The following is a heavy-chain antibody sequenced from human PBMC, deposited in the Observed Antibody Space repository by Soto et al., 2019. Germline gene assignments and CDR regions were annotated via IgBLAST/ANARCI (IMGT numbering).Heavy chain of an antibody. CDR1: RVSFSKFI. Sequence: SVKVSCKASRVSFSKFIVTWVLQAPGLGLEWVGGIIPIFGTANYAQKFQGRVTITADESTSTSYMEVNNLRSEDTAVYYCAKVRYSSPMGYYYGMDVWGQGTTVTVSS. J-gene: IGHJ6*02. D-gene: IGHD6-19*01. CDR3: AKVRYSSPMGYYYGMDV. CDR2: IIPIFGTA. V-gene: IGHV1-69*13.